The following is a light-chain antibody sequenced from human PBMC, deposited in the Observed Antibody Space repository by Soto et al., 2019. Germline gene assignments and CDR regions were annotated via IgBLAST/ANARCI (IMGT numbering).Light chain of an antibody. CDR2: AAS. V-gene: IGKV1-5*03. Sequence: DIKMNEAPSALSASIGDRITITCRASQSINTWLAWYQQKPGKAPKLLIYAASTLARGVPSRFSGSGSGTEFTLTISSLQPDDFATYYCHRHETYPLAFGGATKVDIK. CDR1: QSINTW. CDR3: HRHETYPLA. J-gene: IGKJ4*01.